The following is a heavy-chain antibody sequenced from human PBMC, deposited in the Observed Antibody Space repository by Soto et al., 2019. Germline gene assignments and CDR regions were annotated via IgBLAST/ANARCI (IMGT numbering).Heavy chain of an antibody. J-gene: IGHJ5*02. V-gene: IGHV1-69*01. CDR2: IIPIFGTA. CDR3: AREPGYSSGWGSRWFDP. D-gene: IGHD6-19*01. CDR1: GGTFSSYA. Sequence: QVQLVQSGAEVKKPGSSVKVSCKASGGTFSSYAISWVRQAPGQGLEWMGGIIPIFGTANYAQKFQGRVTITADESTSTAYMELGSLRSEDTAVYYCAREPGYSSGWGSRWFDPWGQGTLVTVSS.